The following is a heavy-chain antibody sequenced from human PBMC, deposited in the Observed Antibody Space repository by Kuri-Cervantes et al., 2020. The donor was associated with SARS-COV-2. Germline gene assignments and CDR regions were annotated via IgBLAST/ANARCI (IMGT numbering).Heavy chain of an antibody. Sequence: GESLKISCAASGFTFSSYAMHWVRQALGKGLEWVAVISYDGSNKYYADSVKGRFTISRDNSKNTLYLQMNSLRAEDTAVYYCARTATTEFDYWGQGTLVTVSS. CDR3: ARTATTEFDY. J-gene: IGHJ4*02. CDR1: GFTFSSYA. D-gene: IGHD4-17*01. V-gene: IGHV3-30-3*01. CDR2: ISYDGSNK.